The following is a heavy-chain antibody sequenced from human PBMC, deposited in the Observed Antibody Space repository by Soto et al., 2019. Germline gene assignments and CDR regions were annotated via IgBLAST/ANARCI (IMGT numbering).Heavy chain of an antibody. Sequence: QVQLQESGSGLVKPSQSLSLTCTVSGVSLNTADTWWSWIRQSPGKRLEFLGYYHSGGSTYYDASFRSRVIISADTLNSQLSLKLSSVTVADTAVYFCVRSRQMESGNDYGLDVWCQGNTVTVSS. CDR2: YHSGGST. V-gene: IGHV4-30-4*01. D-gene: IGHD1-1*01. J-gene: IGHJ6*02. CDR1: GVSLNTADTW. CDR3: VRSRQMESGNDYGLDV.